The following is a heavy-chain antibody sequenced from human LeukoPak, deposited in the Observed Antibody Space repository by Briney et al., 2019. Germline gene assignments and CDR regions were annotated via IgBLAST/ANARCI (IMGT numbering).Heavy chain of an antibody. Sequence: PSETLSLTCAVYGGSFSGYYWSWIRQPPGKGLEWIGEINHSGSTNYNPSLKSRVTISVDTSKNQFSLKLSSVTAADTALYYCARVGYDFWSGYCDYWGQGTLVTVSS. CDR2: INHSGST. CDR1: GGSFSGYY. D-gene: IGHD3-3*01. V-gene: IGHV4-34*01. CDR3: ARVGYDFWSGYCDY. J-gene: IGHJ4*02.